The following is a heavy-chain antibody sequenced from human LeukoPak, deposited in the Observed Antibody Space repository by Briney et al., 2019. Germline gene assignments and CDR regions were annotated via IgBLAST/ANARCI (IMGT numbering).Heavy chain of an antibody. CDR1: GGPFSGYY. V-gene: IGHV4-34*01. J-gene: IGHJ4*02. D-gene: IGHD3-22*01. Sequence: PSETLSLTCALYGGPFSGYYWTWIRQPPGKGLEWIGEIVHSGSTNYNPSLKSRVTISGDTSKSHFSLRLSSLTAADSAVYYCARGQTKDYFDTSGYYWSQGTLVTVSS. CDR2: IVHSGST. CDR3: ARGQTKDYFDTSGYY.